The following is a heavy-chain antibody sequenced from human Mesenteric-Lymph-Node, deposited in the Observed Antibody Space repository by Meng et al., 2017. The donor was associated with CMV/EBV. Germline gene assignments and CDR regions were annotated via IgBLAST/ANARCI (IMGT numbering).Heavy chain of an antibody. CDR3: AKGRGTTIFGVVIDY. V-gene: IGHV3-23*01. CDR2: ISGSGGST. D-gene: IGHD3-3*01. Sequence: GESLKISCAASGFTFSSYAMSWVRQAPGKGLEWVSAISGSGGSTYYADSVKGRFTISRDNSKNTLYLQMNSLRAEDTAVYYCAKGRGTTIFGVVIDYWGQGALVTVS. J-gene: IGHJ4*02. CDR1: GFTFSSYA.